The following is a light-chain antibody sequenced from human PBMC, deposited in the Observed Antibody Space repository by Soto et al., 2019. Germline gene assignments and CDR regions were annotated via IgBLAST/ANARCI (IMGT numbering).Light chain of an antibody. J-gene: IGKJ2*01. CDR1: QTIARH. CDR3: QQRISPPIT. Sequence: EIVLTQSPATLSLSPGERATFSCWASQTIARHLAWYHQKPGQAPRLLIYDISYRDTGVPARFSGSGSGTGFTLTISSLEPEDSGVYYCQQRISPPITFGQGTKLEI. CDR2: DIS. V-gene: IGKV3-11*01.